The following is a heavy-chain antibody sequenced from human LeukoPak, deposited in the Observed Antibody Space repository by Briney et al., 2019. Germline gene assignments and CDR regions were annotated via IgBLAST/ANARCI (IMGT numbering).Heavy chain of an antibody. CDR2: IYHTGST. D-gene: IGHD5-18*01. J-gene: IGHJ4*02. Sequence: PSETLSLTCAVSGYSISSGYYWGWIRQPPGKEPEWIGSIYHTGSTYYNPSLTSRVTISIVTSRNQFSLKLSSVTAADTAVYYCARGLRRGTAMVWGQGTLVTVSS. V-gene: IGHV4-38-2*01. CDR3: ARGLRRGTAMV. CDR1: GYSISSGYY.